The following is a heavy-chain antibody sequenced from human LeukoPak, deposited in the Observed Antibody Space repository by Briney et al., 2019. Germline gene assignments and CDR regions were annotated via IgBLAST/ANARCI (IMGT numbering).Heavy chain of an antibody. CDR2: IYYSGST. CDR1: GGSISSGGYY. CDR3: VRSQYWRFDD. V-gene: IGHV4-31*03. Sequence: SQTLSLTCTVSGGSISSGGYYWSWIRQHPGKGLEWIGYIYYSGSTYYNPSLKSRVTISVDTSKNQFSLKLSSVTAADTAVYYCVRSQYWRFDDWGQGTLVTVSS. J-gene: IGHJ4*02. D-gene: IGHD2-8*02.